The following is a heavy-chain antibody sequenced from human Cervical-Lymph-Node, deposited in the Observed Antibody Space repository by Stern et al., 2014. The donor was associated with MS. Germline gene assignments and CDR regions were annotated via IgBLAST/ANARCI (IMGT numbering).Heavy chain of an antibody. CDR2: INPDSGDP. J-gene: IGHJ5*02. CDR1: GYIFTSDD. D-gene: IGHD1-26*01. V-gene: IGHV1-8*01. Sequence: VQLVESGAEVKKPGASVKVSCKASGYIFTSDDINWVRQAPGQGLEWMAWINPDSGDPGYAQKFKGRVTLTRDTSINTAYMEITSLTSDDTAIYYCTKGWESWGQGTLITVSS. CDR3: TKGWES.